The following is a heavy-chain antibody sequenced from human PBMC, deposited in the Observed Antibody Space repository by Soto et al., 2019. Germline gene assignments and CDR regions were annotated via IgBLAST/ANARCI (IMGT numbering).Heavy chain of an antibody. CDR3: ARALDGLGYYGMDV. D-gene: IGHD3-16*01. J-gene: IGHJ6*02. CDR2: IYHSGST. V-gene: IGHV4-30-2*01. Sequence: SETLSLTCAVSGGSISSGGYSWSWIRQPPGKGLEWIGYIYHSGSTYYNPSLKSRVTISVDRSKNQLSLKLSSVTAADTAVYYCARALDGLGYYGMDVWGQGTTVTVSS. CDR1: GGSISSGGYS.